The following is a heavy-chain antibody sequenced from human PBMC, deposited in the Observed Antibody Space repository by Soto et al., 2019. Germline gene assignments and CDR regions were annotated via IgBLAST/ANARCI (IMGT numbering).Heavy chain of an antibody. Sequence: SRRASEVTSCHSATGRVSQAPGKALEWVXFXRXXXYXGXTXDXXXXKGRFTISRDDSKSIAYLQMNSLKTEDTAVYYCTRVVGATHLIDYWGQGTLVTVSS. D-gene: IGHD1-26*01. J-gene: IGHJ4*02. CDR1: EVTSCHSA. CDR2: XRXXXYXGXT. V-gene: IGHV3-49*04. CDR3: TRVVGATHLIDY.